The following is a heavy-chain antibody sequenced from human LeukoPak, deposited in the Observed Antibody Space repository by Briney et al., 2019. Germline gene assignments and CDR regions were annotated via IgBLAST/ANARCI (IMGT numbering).Heavy chain of an antibody. CDR1: GGTFSSYA. Sequence: SVKVSCKASGGTFSSYAISWVRQAPRQGLEWMGRIIPILGIANYAQKFQGRVTITADKSTSTAYMELSSLRSEDTAVYYCARDPPSGSSYYYYYGMDVWGQGTTVTVSS. D-gene: IGHD3-10*01. CDR2: IIPILGIA. CDR3: ARDPPSGSSYYYYYGMDV. J-gene: IGHJ6*02. V-gene: IGHV1-69*04.